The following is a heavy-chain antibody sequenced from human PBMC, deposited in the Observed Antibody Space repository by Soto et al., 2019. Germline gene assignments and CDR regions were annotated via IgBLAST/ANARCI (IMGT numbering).Heavy chain of an antibody. CDR1: GGTISTYV. D-gene: IGHD6-6*01. V-gene: IGHV1-69*08. CDR3: ARGGQQVVSFDY. CDR2: IIPALGAA. J-gene: IGHJ4*02. Sequence: QVHLVQSGAEVKKPGSPVKVSCKTSGGTISTYVINWVRQAPGQGLEWMGRIIPALGAADYAQKFQDRLTITADKSTSTAYMELSSLRSDDTAVYYCARGGQQVVSFDYWGQGTLVAVSS.